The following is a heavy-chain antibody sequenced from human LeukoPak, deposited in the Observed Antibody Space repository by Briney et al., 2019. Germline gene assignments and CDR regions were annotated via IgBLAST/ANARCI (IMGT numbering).Heavy chain of an antibody. J-gene: IGHJ3*02. D-gene: IGHD4-17*01. CDR1: GFTFSSYA. Sequence: GGSLRLSCAASGFTFSSYAMHWVRQAPGKGLEWVALILYDGSNKYYADSVKGRFTISRDNSKNTLYLQMNSLRAEDTAVYYCAREEPFYGDYGRDGFDIWGQGTMVTVSS. CDR2: ILYDGSNK. CDR3: AREEPFYGDYGRDGFDI. V-gene: IGHV3-30*04.